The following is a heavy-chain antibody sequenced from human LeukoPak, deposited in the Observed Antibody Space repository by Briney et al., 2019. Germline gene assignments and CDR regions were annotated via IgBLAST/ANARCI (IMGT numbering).Heavy chain of an antibody. CDR1: GGSISSYY. D-gene: IGHD1-26*01. V-gene: IGHV4-59*01. CDR2: ILYSGST. CDR3: AREKWELLPICDY. Sequence: SETLSLTCTVSGGSISSYYWSWIRQSPGKGLEWIGYILYSGSTNYNPSLKSRVTISVDTSKSQFSLKLSSVTAADTAVYYCAREKWELLPICDYWGQGTLVTVSS. J-gene: IGHJ4*02.